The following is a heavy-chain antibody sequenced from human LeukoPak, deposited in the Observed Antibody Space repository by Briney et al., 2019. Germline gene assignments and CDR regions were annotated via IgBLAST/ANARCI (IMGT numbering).Heavy chain of an antibody. CDR1: GGTFSSYT. V-gene: IGHV1-69*04. Sequence: SVKVSCKASGGTFSSYTISWVRQAPGQGLEWMGRIIPILGIANYAQKFQGRVTITADKSTSTAYMELSSLRSEDTAVYYCAKEPSGYSGYDPRPFDYWVQGTLVTVSS. CDR2: IIPILGIA. D-gene: IGHD5-12*01. J-gene: IGHJ4*02. CDR3: AKEPSGYSGYDPRPFDY.